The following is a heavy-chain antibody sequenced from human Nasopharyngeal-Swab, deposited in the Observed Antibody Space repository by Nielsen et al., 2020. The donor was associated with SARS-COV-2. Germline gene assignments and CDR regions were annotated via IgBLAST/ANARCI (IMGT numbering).Heavy chain of an antibody. D-gene: IGHD6-6*01. CDR3: ARSKTYSSSWDDY. CDR2: IDPSDSYT. V-gene: IGHV5-10-1*01. Sequence: VRQMPGKGLEWMGRIDPSDSYTNYSPSFQGHVTISADKSNSTAYLQWSSLKASDTAMYYCARSKTYSSSWDDYWGQGTLVTVSS. J-gene: IGHJ4*02.